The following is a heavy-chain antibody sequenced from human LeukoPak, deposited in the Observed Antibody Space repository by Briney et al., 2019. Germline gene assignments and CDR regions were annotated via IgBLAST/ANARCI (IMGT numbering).Heavy chain of an antibody. Sequence: GASVKVSCKASGGTFSSYAISWVRQAPGQGLEWMGGIIPIFGTANYAQKFQGRVTITTDESTSTAYMELSSLRSEDTAVYYCAREIKDYGDYVYAFDIWGQGTMVTVSS. J-gene: IGHJ3*02. D-gene: IGHD4-17*01. CDR3: AREIKDYGDYVYAFDI. V-gene: IGHV1-69*05. CDR1: GGTFSSYA. CDR2: IIPIFGTA.